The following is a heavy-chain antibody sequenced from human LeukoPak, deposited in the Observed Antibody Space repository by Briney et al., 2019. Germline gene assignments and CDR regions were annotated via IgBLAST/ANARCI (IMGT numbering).Heavy chain of an antibody. D-gene: IGHD3-22*01. J-gene: IGHJ4*02. V-gene: IGHV3-23*01. Sequence: AASLTLSCATSGFTFSSYTMSWVRQAPGQGLKWVSAISGSDGSTYYADYVKGRFTISRDNSKNTLYLQMNSLRAEDKAVYSCAKVCDSSGYYSYRTYYYFDYWGQGTLVTVSS. CDR3: AKVCDSSGYYSYRTYYYFDY. CDR2: ISGSDGST. CDR1: GFTFSSYT.